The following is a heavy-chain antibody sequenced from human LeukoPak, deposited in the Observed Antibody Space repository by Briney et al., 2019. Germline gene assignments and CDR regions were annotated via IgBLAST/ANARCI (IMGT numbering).Heavy chain of an antibody. Sequence: PGGSPRLSCAASGFTFSNHGMNWVRQAPGKGLEWVSGISPSGDITYYADSVKGRFTISRDNSKNTLYLEVISLTAEDTAVYYCTNDPDWLRFGEWSQGTLVTVSS. CDR1: GFTFSNHG. CDR3: TNDPDWLRFGE. J-gene: IGHJ4*02. CDR2: ISPSGDIT. D-gene: IGHD3-10*01. V-gene: IGHV3-23*01.